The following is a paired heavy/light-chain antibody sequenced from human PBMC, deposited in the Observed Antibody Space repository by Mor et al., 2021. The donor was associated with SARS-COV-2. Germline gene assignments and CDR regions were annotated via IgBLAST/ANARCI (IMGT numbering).Light chain of an antibody. Sequence: QSVLTQPPSASGTPGQRVSISCSGSSSNIGSETVSWYQQLPGTAPKLLIYSNNQRPPGVPDRFSASKSGTSASLAISGLQSEDEADYYCAAWDDSLNGPVFGGGTKLTVL. CDR1: SSNIGSET. CDR2: SNN. CDR3: AAWDDSLNGPV. V-gene: IGLV1-44*01. J-gene: IGLJ2*01.
Heavy chain of an antibody. D-gene: IGHD3-10*01. CDR2: ISTSSSYT. CDR1: GFTFSNYY. V-gene: IGHV3-11*05. CDR3: ARQSPRGLTYTGWFDP. J-gene: IGHJ5*02. Sequence: QVQLVESGGGLVKPGGSLRLSCAASGFTFSNYYMTWIRQAPGKGLEWVSYISTSSSYTNYADSVKGRFTISRDNAKNSLYLQINSLRAEDTAVYYCARQSPRGLTYTGWFDPWGQGTLVTVSS.